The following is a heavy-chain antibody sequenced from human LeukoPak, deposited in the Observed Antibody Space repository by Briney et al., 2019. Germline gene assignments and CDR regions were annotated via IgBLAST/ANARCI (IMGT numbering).Heavy chain of an antibody. CDR1: GFTFSSYG. CDR2: ISGSGGST. V-gene: IGHV3-23*01. J-gene: IGHJ4*02. D-gene: IGHD5-12*01. CDR3: AKDWRRVATTTNFDY. Sequence: GGSLRLSCAASGFTFSSYGMSWVCQAPGKGLEWVSAISGSGGSTYYADSVKGRFTISRDNSKNTLYLQMNSLRAEDTAVYYCAKDWRRVATTTNFDYWGQGTLVTVSS.